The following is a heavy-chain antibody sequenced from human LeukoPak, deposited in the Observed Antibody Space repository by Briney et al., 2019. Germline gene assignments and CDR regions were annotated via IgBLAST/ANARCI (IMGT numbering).Heavy chain of an antibody. D-gene: IGHD6-19*01. Sequence: GGSLRLSCAASGLTVSSYAMSCVRQAPGKGLEWVSGNSGSGGRTYYADSVKGRLTTSRDNSKNTLYLQMNSLRAEDTAVYYCAKDLIAVAGWNWFDPWGQGTLVTVSS. CDR3: AKDLIAVAGWNWFDP. CDR2: NSGSGGRT. V-gene: IGHV3-23*01. CDR1: GLTVSSYA. J-gene: IGHJ5*02.